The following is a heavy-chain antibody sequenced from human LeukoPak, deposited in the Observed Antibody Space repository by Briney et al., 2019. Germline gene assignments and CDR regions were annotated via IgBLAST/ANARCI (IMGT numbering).Heavy chain of an antibody. CDR3: ARGAGGRDPYYFDY. D-gene: IGHD3-16*01. CDR2: IYYSGST. CDR1: GGSISSYY. J-gene: IGHJ4*02. Sequence: PSETLSLTCTVSGGSISSYYWSWIRQPPGKGLEWIGYIYYSGSTNYNPSLKSRVTISVDTSKNQFSLKLSSVTAADTAVYHCARGAGGRDPYYFDYWGQGTLVTVSS. V-gene: IGHV4-59*08.